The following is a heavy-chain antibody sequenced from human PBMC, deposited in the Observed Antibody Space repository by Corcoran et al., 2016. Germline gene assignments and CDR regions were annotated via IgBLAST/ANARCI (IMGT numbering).Heavy chain of an antibody. V-gene: IGHV1-69*01. CDR1: GGTFSSYA. D-gene: IGHD3-3*01. J-gene: IGHJ4*02. CDR3: ARGGDYDFWSGPRPAFDY. CDR2: IIPIFGTA. Sequence: QVQLVQSGAEVKKPGSSVKVSCKASGGTFSSYAINWVRQAPGQGLEWMGGIIPIFGTANYAQKFQGRVTITADEPTNTAYMELSSLRSEDTAVYYCARGGDYDFWSGPRPAFDYWGQGTLVTVSS.